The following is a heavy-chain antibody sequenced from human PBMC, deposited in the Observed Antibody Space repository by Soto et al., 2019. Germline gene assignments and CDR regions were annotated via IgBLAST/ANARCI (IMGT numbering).Heavy chain of an antibody. J-gene: IGHJ6*02. CDR2: INSDGSST. CDR1: GFTFSSYW. Sequence: GGSLRLSCAASGFTFSSYWMHWVRQAPGKGLVWVSRINSDGSSTSYADSVKGRFTISRDNAKNTLYLQMNSLRAEDTAVYYCASPNVAPGHYYYYYGMDVWGQGTTVTVSS. D-gene: IGHD3-16*01. CDR3: ASPNVAPGHYYYYYGMDV. V-gene: IGHV3-74*01.